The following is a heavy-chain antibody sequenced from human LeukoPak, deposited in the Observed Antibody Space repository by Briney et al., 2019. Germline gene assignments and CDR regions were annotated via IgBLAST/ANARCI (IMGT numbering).Heavy chain of an antibody. J-gene: IGHJ4*02. CDR1: GFTFSSYA. V-gene: IGHV3-30-3*01. D-gene: IGHD6-19*01. CDR2: ISYDGSNK. Sequence: PGGSLRLSCAASGFTFSSYAMHWVRQAPGKGLEWVAVISYDGSNKYYADSVKGRFTISRDNSKNTLYLQMNSLRAEDTAVYYCARVERIAVAGHYFDYWGQGTLVTVSS. CDR3: ARVERIAVAGHYFDY.